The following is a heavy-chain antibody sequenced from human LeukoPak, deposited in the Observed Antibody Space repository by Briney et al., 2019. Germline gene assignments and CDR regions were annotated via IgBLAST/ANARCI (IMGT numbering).Heavy chain of an antibody. J-gene: IGHJ5*02. V-gene: IGHV3-74*01. CDR3: TSSTNPLCRTCKCDP. D-gene: IGHD2-8*01. Sequence: PGGSLRLPCGASGYTFSGYWMDWVRQAPGKGLVWVSGIDTDGSSTSYADSVKGRFTISRDNGKNTLYLQMNSLRVEDTAVYYCTSSTNPLCRTCKCDPWREGTLVTVSS. CDR2: IDTDGSST. CDR1: GYTFSGYW.